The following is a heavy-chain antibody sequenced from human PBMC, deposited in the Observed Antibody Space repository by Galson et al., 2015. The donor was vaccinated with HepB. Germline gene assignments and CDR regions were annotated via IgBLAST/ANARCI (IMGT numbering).Heavy chain of an antibody. V-gene: IGHV3-7*03. CDR1: RFTITTLW. D-gene: IGHD3-22*01. J-gene: IGHJ1*01. CDR2: IRQDGSDI. Sequence: SLRLSCAGSRFTITTLWMAWVRQAPGKGLEWVANIRQDGSDIRYLDSVKGRFTISRDNGDNLLYLQMNSLRVEDTAVYYCAGGPGWLVTEWGQGTMVTVSS. CDR3: AGGPGWLVTE.